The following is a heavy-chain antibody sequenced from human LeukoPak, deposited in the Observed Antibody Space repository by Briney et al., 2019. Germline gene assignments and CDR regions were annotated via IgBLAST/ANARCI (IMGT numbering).Heavy chain of an antibody. CDR2: IYYSGST. D-gene: IGHD3-9*01. CDR3: ARDSGGNGRQYYDILTGYTKNWFDP. V-gene: IGHV4-59*01. CDR1: GGSISSYY. Sequence: SETLSLTCTVSGGSISSYYWSWIRQPPGKGLEWIGYIYYSGSTNYNPSLKSRVTISVDTSRNQFSLKLSSVTAADTAVYYCARDSGGNGRQYYDILTGYTKNWFDPWGQGTLVTVSS. J-gene: IGHJ5*02.